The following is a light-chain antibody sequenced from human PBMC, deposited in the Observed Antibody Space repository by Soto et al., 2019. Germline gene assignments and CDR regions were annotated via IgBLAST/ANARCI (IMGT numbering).Light chain of an antibody. CDR3: QQFAISTT. V-gene: IGKV1-5*01. CDR2: DAS. Sequence: IQMTQSPSTLSASVGDRVTITCRASHNIARWMAWYQQRPGKAPSLLIFDASTLHSGVPSRFSGSGSGTDFTLTISSLQPDDFATYYCQQFAISTTFGQGTKVDNK. J-gene: IGKJ1*01. CDR1: HNIARW.